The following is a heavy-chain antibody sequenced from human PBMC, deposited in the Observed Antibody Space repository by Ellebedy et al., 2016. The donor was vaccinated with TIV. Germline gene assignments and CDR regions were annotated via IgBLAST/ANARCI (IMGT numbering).Heavy chain of an antibody. D-gene: IGHD5-24*01. J-gene: IGHJ4*02. CDR3: ARSRDGYNFIGDY. Sequence: GESLKLSCAASGFTFSSYWMHWVRQAPGKGLVWVSRINSDGSSTSYADSVNGRFTISRDNAKNTLYLQMNSLRAEDTAVCYCARSRDGYNFIGDYWGQGTLVTVSS. CDR2: INSDGSST. V-gene: IGHV3-74*01. CDR1: GFTFSSYW.